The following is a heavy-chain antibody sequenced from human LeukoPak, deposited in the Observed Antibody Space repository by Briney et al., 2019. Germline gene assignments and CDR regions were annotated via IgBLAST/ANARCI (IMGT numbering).Heavy chain of an antibody. J-gene: IGHJ3*02. CDR1: GGSISSSSYY. CDR3: TRMREDIVGAHGAFDI. D-gene: IGHD1-26*01. CDR2: IYYSGST. V-gene: IGHV4-39*01. Sequence: SETLSLTCTVSGGSISSSSYYWGWIRQPPGKGLEWIGSIYYSGSTYYNPSLKSRVTISVDTSKNQFSLKLSSVTAADTAVFYCTRMREDIVGAHGAFDIWGQGTMVTVSS.